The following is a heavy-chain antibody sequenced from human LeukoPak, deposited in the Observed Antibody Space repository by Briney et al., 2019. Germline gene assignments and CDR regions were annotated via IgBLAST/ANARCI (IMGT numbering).Heavy chain of an antibody. CDR3: AKSAIYYDSSGFYGNDY. J-gene: IGHJ4*02. V-gene: IGHV3-30*18. CDR2: ISYDGSNK. D-gene: IGHD3-22*01. Sequence: GGSLRLSCAASGFTFSSYGMHWVRQAPGKGLEWVAVISYDGSNKYYADSVKGRFTISRDNSKNTLYLQMNSLRAEDTAVYYCAKSAIYYDSSGFYGNDYRGQGTLVTVSS. CDR1: GFTFSSYG.